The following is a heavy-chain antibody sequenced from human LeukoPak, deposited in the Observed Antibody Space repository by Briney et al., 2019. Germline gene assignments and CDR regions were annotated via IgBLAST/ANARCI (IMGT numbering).Heavy chain of an antibody. CDR1: GYTLTELS. J-gene: IGHJ4*02. CDR2: SDPEDGET. D-gene: IGHD6-6*01. Sequence: ASVKVSCKVPGYTLTELSVHWVRQAPGKGLEWMGGSDPEDGETMYAQRFQGRVMMTDDTSTDTAYMELSSLRSEDTAVYYCATGIEYDTYYFDYWGQGTLVTVSS. CDR3: ATGIEYDTYYFDY. V-gene: IGHV1-24*01.